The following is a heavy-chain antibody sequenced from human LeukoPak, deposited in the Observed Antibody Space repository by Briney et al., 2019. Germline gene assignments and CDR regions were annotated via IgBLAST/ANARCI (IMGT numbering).Heavy chain of an antibody. CDR1: GFTFCSYW. CDR3: ARDPVRGYSGYDFDY. D-gene: IGHD5-12*01. V-gene: IGHV3-74*01. J-gene: IGHJ4*02. Sequence: GGSLRLSCAASGFTFCSYWMHWVRQAPGKGLVWVSRISSDGSSTSYADSVKGRFTISRDNAKNTLYLQMNSLRDEDTAVYYCARDPVRGYSGYDFDYWGQGTLVTVSS. CDR2: ISSDGSST.